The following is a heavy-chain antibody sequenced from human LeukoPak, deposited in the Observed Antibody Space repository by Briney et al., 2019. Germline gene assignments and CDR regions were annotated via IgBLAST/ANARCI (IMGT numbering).Heavy chain of an antibody. CDR3: ARTSGWYLLYFDY. J-gene: IGHJ4*02. CDR1: GGSFSGYY. D-gene: IGHD6-19*01. CDR2: INHSGST. Sequence: PSETLSLTCAVYGGSFSGYYWSWIRQPPGKGLEWIGEINHSGSTNYNPSLKSRVTISVDTSKNQFSLKLSSVTAADTAVYYCARTSGWYLLYFDYWGQGTLVTVSS. V-gene: IGHV4-34*01.